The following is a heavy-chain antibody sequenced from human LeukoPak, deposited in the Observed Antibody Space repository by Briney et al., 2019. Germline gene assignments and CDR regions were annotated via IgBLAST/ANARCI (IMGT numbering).Heavy chain of an antibody. J-gene: IGHJ4*02. V-gene: IGHV3-21*01. CDR2: ISSSSSYI. CDR3: ARDDETVGAIFDY. CDR1: GFTFSSYG. Sequence: GGSLRLSCAASGFTFSSYGMSWVRQAPGKGLEWVSSISSSSSYIYYADSVKGRFTISRDNAKNSLYLQMNSLRAEDTAVYYCARDDETVGAIFDYWGQGTLVTVSS. D-gene: IGHD1-26*01.